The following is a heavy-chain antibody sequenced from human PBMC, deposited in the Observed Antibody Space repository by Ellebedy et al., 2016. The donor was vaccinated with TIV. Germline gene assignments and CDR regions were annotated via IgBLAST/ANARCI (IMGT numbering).Heavy chain of an antibody. V-gene: IGHV4-4*07. Sequence: MPSETLSLTCTVSGDSISIYSWNWIRQPAGQGLEWIGSTYSDGRTNYNPSLKGRVTLSVDASKNQFSLKLNSVTAADTAVYYRARRRKEMLASSIENWFDPWGQGTLVAVSS. CDR2: TYSDGRT. J-gene: IGHJ5*02. CDR3: ARRRKEMLASSIENWFDP. D-gene: IGHD2-8*01. CDR1: GDSISIYS.